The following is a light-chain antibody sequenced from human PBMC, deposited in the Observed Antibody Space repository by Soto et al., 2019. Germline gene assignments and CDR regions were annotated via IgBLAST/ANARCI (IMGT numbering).Light chain of an antibody. CDR2: AAS. V-gene: IGKV1-9*01. CDR3: QQLFDSPIT. CDR1: QVISTS. Sequence: IQLTQSPSVRSPSIGGGVTSTCQASQVISTSLAWYQVKPANAPTLLIYAASTLESGVPSRFSATVSGTEFSLTITSLQPEDFATYYCQQLFDSPITFGQGTRLEIK. J-gene: IGKJ5*01.